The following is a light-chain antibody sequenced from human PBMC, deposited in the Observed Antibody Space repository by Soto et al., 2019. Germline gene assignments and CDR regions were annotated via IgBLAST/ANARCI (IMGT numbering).Light chain of an antibody. CDR3: QQRET. V-gene: IGKV3-11*01. Sequence: EIVLTQSPATLSLSPGERATLSCRASQSVSSYLAWYQQKPAQAPRLLIYDASNRATGIPARFSGSGSGTDFTLTISSLEPEDFAVYYCQQRETFGQGTKVEIK. J-gene: IGKJ1*01. CDR1: QSVSSY. CDR2: DAS.